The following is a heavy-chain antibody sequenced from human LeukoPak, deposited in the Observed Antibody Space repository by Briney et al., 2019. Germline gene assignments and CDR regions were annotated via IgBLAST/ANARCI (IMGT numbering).Heavy chain of an antibody. CDR2: IGYTGDST. CDR1: GFTFSSYA. J-gene: IGHJ3*02. V-gene: IGHV3-23*01. Sequence: GGSPRLSCAASGFTFSSYAMNWVRQAPGEGLEWVSGIGYTGDSTFYADSVKGRFTVSRDSSKNTLFLHMNSLRAEDTALYYCAKSPTVDAAFDIWGQGTMVTVSS. D-gene: IGHD4-23*01. CDR3: AKSPTVDAAFDI.